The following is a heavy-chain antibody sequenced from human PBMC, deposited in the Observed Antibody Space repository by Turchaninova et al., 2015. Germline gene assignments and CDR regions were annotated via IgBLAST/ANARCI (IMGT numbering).Heavy chain of an antibody. CDR2: FKSKPVGGTT. D-gene: IGHD1-14*01. V-gene: IGHV3-15*01. CDR1: GFTFSNAY. CDR3: TTYRGY. Sequence: EVQLVESGGGLVKPGGSLSLSCAASGFTFSNAYMTWVRQAPGRGLEVVGRFKSKPVGGTTDVSTHVKFRFTISRDDSMNTLYLQMNSLKTEDTAVYYCTTYRGYWGQGTLVTVSS. J-gene: IGHJ4*02.